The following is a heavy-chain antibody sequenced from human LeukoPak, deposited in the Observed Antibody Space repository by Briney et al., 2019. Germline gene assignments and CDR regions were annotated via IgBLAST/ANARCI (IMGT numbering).Heavy chain of an antibody. V-gene: IGHV3-23*01. D-gene: IGHD3-10*01. Sequence: PGGSLRLSCAASGFTFSSYGMSWVRQAPGKGLEWVSAISGSGGSTYYADSVKGRFTISRDNSKNTLYLQMNSLRAEDTAVYYCAKDRTNLYGSGIYYDYYYYMDVWGKGTTVTISS. CDR3: AKDRTNLYGSGIYYDYYYYMDV. CDR2: ISGSGGST. CDR1: GFTFSSYG. J-gene: IGHJ6*03.